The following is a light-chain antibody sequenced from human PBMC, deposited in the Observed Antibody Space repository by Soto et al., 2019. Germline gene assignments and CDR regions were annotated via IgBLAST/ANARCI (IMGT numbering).Light chain of an antibody. CDR2: GAS. CDR1: ESLSSN. J-gene: IGKJ1*01. CDR3: QQYSDWPPT. V-gene: IGKV3-15*01. Sequence: EVVMTQSPATLSVSPGGRATLSCRASESLSSNLAWYQQKPGQAPRLLIYGASTRGTGIPARFSGSGSGTEFTLTISSLQSEDFEVYYCQQYSDWPPTFGRGTKVDIK.